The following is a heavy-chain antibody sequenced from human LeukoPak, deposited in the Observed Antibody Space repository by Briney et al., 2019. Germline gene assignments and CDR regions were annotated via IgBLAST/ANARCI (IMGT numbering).Heavy chain of an antibody. CDR1: GGSISSYY. D-gene: IGHD3-3*01. Sequence: SETLSLTCTVSGGSISSYYWSWIRQPPGKGLEWIGYIYHNGSTHYNPSLKSRVTVSIDRSKNQFSLDLTSVTAADTAVYYCARDETHYDFWSGYWLPTWFDPWGQGTLVIVSS. CDR2: IYHNGST. J-gene: IGHJ5*02. V-gene: IGHV4-59*12. CDR3: ARDETHYDFWSGYWLPTWFDP.